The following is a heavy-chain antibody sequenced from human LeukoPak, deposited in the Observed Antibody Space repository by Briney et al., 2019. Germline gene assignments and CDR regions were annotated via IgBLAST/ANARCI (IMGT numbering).Heavy chain of an antibody. D-gene: IGHD3-9*01. J-gene: IGHJ6*02. CDR2: ISYDGSNK. CDR1: GFTFSSYA. V-gene: IGHV3-30-3*01. Sequence: PGGSLRLSCAASGFTFSSYAMHWVRQAPGKGLEWVAVISYDGSNKYYADSVKGRFTIPRDNSKNTLYLQMNSLRAEDTAVYYCARRTEVRYFDWNYYYYYGMDVWGQGTTVTVSS. CDR3: ARRTEVRYFDWNYYYYYGMDV.